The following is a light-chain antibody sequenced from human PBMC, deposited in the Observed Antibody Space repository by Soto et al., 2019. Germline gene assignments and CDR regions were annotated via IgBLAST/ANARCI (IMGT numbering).Light chain of an antibody. Sequence: QLVLTQPPSVSGAPGQRVTISCTGYNSNIGAGYDVHWYQQLPGTAPKLLIYGNSNRPSGVPDRFSASKSGTSASLAITGLQAEDEADYYCQSYDSSLRGWVFGGGTKLTVL. CDR2: GNS. CDR3: QSYDSSLRGWV. CDR1: NSNIGAGYD. J-gene: IGLJ3*02. V-gene: IGLV1-40*01.